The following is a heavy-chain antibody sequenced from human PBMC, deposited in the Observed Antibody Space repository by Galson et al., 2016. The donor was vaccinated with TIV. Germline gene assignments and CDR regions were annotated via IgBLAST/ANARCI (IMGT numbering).Heavy chain of an antibody. CDR3: ATIEGGVGSS. D-gene: IGHD2-8*01. J-gene: IGHJ4*02. V-gene: IGHV1-2*02. Sequence: SVKVSCKASGYTFTAYYVHWIRQAPGQGLEWMGWVYPNSGGAILAPKFEGRVIMTRDTSINTAYMELTSLTSDDTAVYFCATIEGGVGSSGGRGTLVTVSS. CDR1: GYTFTAYY. CDR2: VYPNSGGA.